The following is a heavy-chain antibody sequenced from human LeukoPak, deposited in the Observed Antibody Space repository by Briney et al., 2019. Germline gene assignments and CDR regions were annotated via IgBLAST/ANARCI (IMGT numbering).Heavy chain of an antibody. CDR2: ISNDGSNK. D-gene: IGHD3-3*01. CDR1: GFTFSTYT. J-gene: IGHJ3*02. CDR3: ARVRLDAFDI. Sequence: GGSLRLSCAASGFTFSTYTIHWVRQAPGKGLEWVAVISNDGSNKYYADSVRGRFTISRDNSKNTLYLQMNSLRAGDTAVYYCARVRLDAFDIWGQGTMVTVSS. V-gene: IGHV3-30-3*01.